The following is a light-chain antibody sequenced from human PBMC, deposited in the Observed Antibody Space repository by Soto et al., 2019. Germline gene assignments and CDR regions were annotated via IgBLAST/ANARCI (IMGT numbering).Light chain of an antibody. J-gene: IGKJ4*01. CDR3: QNYNYWPPAT. CDR1: QSVSSN. V-gene: IGKV3-15*01. Sequence: EIVMTQSPATLSVSPGERATPSCRASQSVSSNLAWYQQKPGQAPRLLIYGAYTRATGIPARFSGSGSGTEFTLTISRLEPEDSAVYYCQNYNYWPPATFGGGTKVDIK. CDR2: GAY.